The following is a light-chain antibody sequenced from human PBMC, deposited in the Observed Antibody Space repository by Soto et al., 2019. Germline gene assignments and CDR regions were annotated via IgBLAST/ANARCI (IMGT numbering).Light chain of an antibody. V-gene: IGKV3-15*01. Sequence: TELTQSPGTLSLSTGERATLSCRASQSVSSSNLAWYQQRPGQAPRLIIYGASTRANGIPARFSGSGSGTEFTLTFSSLQSEDFAVYYCQQYNNWPPITFGQGTRLEIK. J-gene: IGKJ5*01. CDR3: QQYNNWPPIT. CDR1: QSVSSSN. CDR2: GAS.